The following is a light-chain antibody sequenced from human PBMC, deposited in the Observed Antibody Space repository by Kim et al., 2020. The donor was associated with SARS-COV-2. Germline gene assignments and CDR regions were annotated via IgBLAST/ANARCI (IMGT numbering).Light chain of an antibody. V-gene: IGLV1-40*01. J-gene: IGLJ2*01. CDR3: QTFDSSLREV. CDR2: GNK. Sequence: GKRVTISCTGNSSNIGAGYYVHWYQQLPGTAPKVLIYGNKNRPSGVPDRFSGSQSGTSASLAITGLQAADEGDYYCQTFDSSLREVFGGGTQLTVL. CDR1: SSNIGAGYY.